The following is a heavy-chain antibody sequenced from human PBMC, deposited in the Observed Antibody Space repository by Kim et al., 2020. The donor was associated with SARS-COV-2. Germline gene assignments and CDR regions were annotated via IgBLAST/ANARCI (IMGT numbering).Heavy chain of an antibody. Sequence: GGSLRLSCAASGFTFSSYAMHWVRQAPGKGLEWVAVISYDGSNKYYADSVKGRFTISRDNSKNTLYLQMNSLRAEDTAVYYCARDWRVSQKAVGGYYYDSSGYYLPDYWGQGTLVTVSS. V-gene: IGHV3-30*04. D-gene: IGHD3-22*01. CDR3: ARDWRVSQKAVGGYYYDSSGYYLPDY. CDR2: ISYDGSNK. CDR1: GFTFSSYA. J-gene: IGHJ4*02.